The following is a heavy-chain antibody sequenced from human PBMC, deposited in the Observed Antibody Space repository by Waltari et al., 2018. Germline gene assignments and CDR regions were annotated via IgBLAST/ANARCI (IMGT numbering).Heavy chain of an antibody. J-gene: IGHJ4*02. CDR2: IYHSWST. D-gene: IGHD3-10*01. CDR1: GYSISSGYY. Sequence: QVQLQESGPGLVTPSETLSLTCAVSGYSISSGYYWGWIRQPPGKGLEWIGSIYHSWSTNYNPALKSRVTIAVDTSKNQFSLKLSLVTAADTAVYYCADTLNSGPDYGGPFDYWGQGTLVTVSS. CDR3: ADTLNSGPDYGGPFDY. V-gene: IGHV4-38-2*01.